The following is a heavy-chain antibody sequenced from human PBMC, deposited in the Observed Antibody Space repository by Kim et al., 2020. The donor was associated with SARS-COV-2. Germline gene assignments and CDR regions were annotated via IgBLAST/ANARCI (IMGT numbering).Heavy chain of an antibody. CDR3: AKIGTRAFAY. D-gene: IGHD1-1*01. V-gene: IGHV4-34*01. J-gene: IGHJ4*02. Sequence: SETLSLTCAVSGGSFTGYFWTWVRQSPGKGLEWIGEINHSGHTNYNPSLKSRGTISVDTSKNQFSLNLTSLTAADTAVYYCAKIGTRAFAYWGQGNLIT. CDR1: GGSFTGYF. CDR2: INHSGHT.